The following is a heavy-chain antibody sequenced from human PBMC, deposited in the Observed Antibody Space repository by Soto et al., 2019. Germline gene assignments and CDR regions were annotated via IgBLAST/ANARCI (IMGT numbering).Heavy chain of an antibody. J-gene: IGHJ4*02. CDR1: GGSISTTDW. Sequence: SETLSLTCAVSGGSISTTDWGSWVRQPPGKGLEWIGEVYHSGSFNYNPSLKSRLTISVDKSKNQFSLNLSSVTVADTAVYYCATGPEYSSRWFSNWGQGTLVTVS. CDR2: VYHSGSF. CDR3: ATGPEYSSRWFSN. D-gene: IGHD6-13*01. V-gene: IGHV4-4*02.